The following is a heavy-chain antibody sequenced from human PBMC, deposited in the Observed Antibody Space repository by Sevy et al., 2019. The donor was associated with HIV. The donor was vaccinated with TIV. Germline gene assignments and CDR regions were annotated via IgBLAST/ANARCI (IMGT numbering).Heavy chain of an antibody. CDR2: INEDGTEK. CDR3: ARDVAAGDF. CDR1: GFTFTRYW. J-gene: IGHJ4*02. D-gene: IGHD2-21*01. Sequence: GGSLRLSCAASGFTFTRYWMTWVRQSPGKGLQWLGNINEDGTEKYYSDSVRGRFAISRDNAKKSLHLQMNSLRVDDTGVYYCARDVAAGDFWGQGTLVTVSS. V-gene: IGHV3-7*01.